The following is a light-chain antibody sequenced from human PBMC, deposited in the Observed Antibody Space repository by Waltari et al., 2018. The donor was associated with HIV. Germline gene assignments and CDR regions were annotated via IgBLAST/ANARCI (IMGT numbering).Light chain of an antibody. CDR2: GAS. V-gene: IGKV3-15*01. CDR3: QQYSNWLTYT. CDR1: QSVSSN. Sequence: IVMTQSPDTLSVSPGERATLSCRASQSVSSNLAWYQQKPGQAPRLLMYGASTRATGIPARFSGSGSGTEFTLTISGLQSEDFAVYYCQQYSNWLTYTFGQGTKLEIK. J-gene: IGKJ2*01.